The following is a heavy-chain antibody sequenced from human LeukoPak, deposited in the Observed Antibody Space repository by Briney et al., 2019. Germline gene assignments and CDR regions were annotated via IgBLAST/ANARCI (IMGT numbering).Heavy chain of an antibody. CDR1: GDTFNSYA. V-gene: IGHV7-4-1*02. Sequence: GASVKVSCKASGDTFNSYAVNWVRQAPGQGLEWMGWINTIAGNPTYAQGFTGRFVFSLDTSVSTSYLQINSLKAEDTAMYFCASPMVTATTGGFDIWGQGTMVVVSS. CDR2: INTIAGNP. CDR3: ASPMVTATTGGFDI. J-gene: IGHJ3*02. D-gene: IGHD2-21*02.